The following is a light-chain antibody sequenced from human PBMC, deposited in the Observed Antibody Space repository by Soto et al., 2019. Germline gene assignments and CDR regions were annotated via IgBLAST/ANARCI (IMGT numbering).Light chain of an antibody. CDR2: DVS. CDR1: SSDVGRYNY. J-gene: IGLJ1*01. CDR3: SSFTSSSPFV. V-gene: IGLV2-14*03. Sequence: QSALAQPASVSGSRGQSITISCTGTSSDVGRYNYVSWFQQHPGKVPKLIIYDVSNWPSGVPDRFSGSKSGNTAPLTISRLHPEEEADYYCSSFTSSSPFVFGIGTKVPAL.